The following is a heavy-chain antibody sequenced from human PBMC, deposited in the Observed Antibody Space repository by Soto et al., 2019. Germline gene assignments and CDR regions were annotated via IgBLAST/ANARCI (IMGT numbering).Heavy chain of an antibody. Sequence: SETLSLTCTVSGGSISSYYWSWIRQPPGKGLEWIGYIYYSGSTNYNPSLKSRVTISVDTSKNQFSLKLSSVTAADTAVYYCARMDYRGDWFDPWGQGTLVTAPQ. CDR2: IYYSGST. J-gene: IGHJ5*02. CDR3: ARMDYRGDWFDP. D-gene: IGHD3-16*01. CDR1: GGSISSYY. V-gene: IGHV4-59*01.